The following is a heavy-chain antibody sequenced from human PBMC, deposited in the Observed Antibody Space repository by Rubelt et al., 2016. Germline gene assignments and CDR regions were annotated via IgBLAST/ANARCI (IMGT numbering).Heavy chain of an antibody. V-gene: IGHV3-30*18. CDR3: AKDSLRFLEWLLDY. Sequence: EFGGGVVQPGRSLRLSCAASGFTFSSYGMHWVRQAPGKGLEWVAVISYDGSNKYYADSVKGRFTISRDKSKNTLYLQMNSLRAEDTAVYYCAKDSLRFLEWLLDYWGQGTLVTVST. J-gene: IGHJ4*02. CDR1: GFTFSSYG. CDR2: ISYDGSNK. D-gene: IGHD3-3*01.